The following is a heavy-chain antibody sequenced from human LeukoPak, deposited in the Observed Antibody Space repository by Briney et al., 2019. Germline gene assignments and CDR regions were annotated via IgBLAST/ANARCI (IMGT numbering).Heavy chain of an antibody. D-gene: IGHD5-12*01. CDR2: VYYGRTT. J-gene: IGHJ5*01. CDR3: VRHDGRGGATMGAFDS. V-gene: IGHV4-39*01. CDR1: AGSFISSSHH. Sequence: SEALSLTCTVSAGSFISSSHHWGWIRQSPGKGLEWIGTVYYGRTTYYNPSLDGRVTISLDTSANHFSLQLNSVTAADTAVYYCVRHDGRGGATMGAFDSWGQGSLVTVSS.